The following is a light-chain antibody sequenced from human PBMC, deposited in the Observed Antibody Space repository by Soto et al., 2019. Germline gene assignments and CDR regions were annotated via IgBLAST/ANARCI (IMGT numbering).Light chain of an antibody. J-gene: IGLJ2*01. CDR3: SSYTTSTTPV. CDR1: SSDVGGYNY. CDR2: EVS. V-gene: IGLV2-14*01. Sequence: QSVLTQPASVSGSPGQSITISCTGTSSDVGGYNYVSWYQQHPGKAPKLMIYEVSSRPSGVSNRFSGSKSGNTASLTISGLQAEDEAHYYCSSYTTSTTPVFGGGTQLTVL.